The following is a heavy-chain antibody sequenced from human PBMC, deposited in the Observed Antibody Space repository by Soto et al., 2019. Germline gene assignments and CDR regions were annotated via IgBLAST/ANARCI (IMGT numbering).Heavy chain of an antibody. CDR1: GGSISSSSYY. CDR2: IYYSGST. D-gene: IGHD6-13*01. V-gene: IGHV4-39*01. Sequence: SETLSLTCTVSGGSISSSSYYWGWIRQPPGKGLEWIGSIYYSGSTYYNPSLKSRVTISVDTSKNQFSLKLSSVTAADTAVYYCARNHPLIAAAGTSYFDYWGQGTLVTVSS. CDR3: ARNHPLIAAAGTSYFDY. J-gene: IGHJ4*02.